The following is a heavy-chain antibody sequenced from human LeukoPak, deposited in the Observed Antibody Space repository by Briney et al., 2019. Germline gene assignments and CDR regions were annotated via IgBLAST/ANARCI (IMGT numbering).Heavy chain of an antibody. CDR2: ISGSGGST. CDR1: GFTFSSYE. Sequence: PGGSLRLSCAASGFTFSSYEMNWVRQAPGKGLEWVSAISGSGGSTYYADSVKGRFTISRDNSKNTLYLQMNSLRAEDTAVYYCAKDRGNYYDSSGYPINDAFDIWGQGTMVTVSS. D-gene: IGHD3-22*01. V-gene: IGHV3-23*01. CDR3: AKDRGNYYDSSGYPINDAFDI. J-gene: IGHJ3*02.